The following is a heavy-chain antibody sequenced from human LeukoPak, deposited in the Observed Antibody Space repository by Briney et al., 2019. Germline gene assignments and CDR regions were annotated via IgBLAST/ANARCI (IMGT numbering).Heavy chain of an antibody. Sequence: ASVKVSCKASGGTFSSYAISWVRQAPGQGLEWMGWISAYNGNTNYAQKLQGRVTMTTDTSTSTAYMELRSLRSDDTAVYYCARDFNIWTLWQQLENWFDPWGQGTLVTVSS. CDR3: ARDFNIWTLWQQLENWFDP. CDR1: GGTFSSYA. V-gene: IGHV1-18*01. D-gene: IGHD6-13*01. CDR2: ISAYNGNT. J-gene: IGHJ5*02.